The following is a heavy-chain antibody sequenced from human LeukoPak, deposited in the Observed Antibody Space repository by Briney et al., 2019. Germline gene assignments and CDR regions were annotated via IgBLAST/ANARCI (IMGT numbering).Heavy chain of an antibody. CDR3: AKDRTKGLLVWYFDL. Sequence: GGSLRLSCAAPGFTFSSYAMSWVRQAPGKGLEWVSAISGSGGSTYYADSVKGRFTISRDNSKNTLYLQMNSLRAEDTAVYYCAKDRTKGLLVWYFDLWGRGTLVTVSS. CDR2: ISGSGGST. J-gene: IGHJ2*01. CDR1: GFTFSSYA. V-gene: IGHV3-23*01. D-gene: IGHD3-22*01.